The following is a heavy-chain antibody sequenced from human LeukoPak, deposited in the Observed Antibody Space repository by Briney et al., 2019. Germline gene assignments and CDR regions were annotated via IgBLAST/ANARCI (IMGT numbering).Heavy chain of an antibody. CDR2: INHSGST. V-gene: IGHV4-34*01. D-gene: IGHD3-3*01. CDR1: GFTFSSYA. Sequence: GSLRLSCAASGFTFSSYAMSWIRQPPGKGLEWIGEINHSGSTNYNPSLKSRVTISVDTSKNQFSLKLSSVTAADTAVYYCARLPLRFLEWFYFDYWGQGTLVTVSS. CDR3: ARLPLRFLEWFYFDY. J-gene: IGHJ4*02.